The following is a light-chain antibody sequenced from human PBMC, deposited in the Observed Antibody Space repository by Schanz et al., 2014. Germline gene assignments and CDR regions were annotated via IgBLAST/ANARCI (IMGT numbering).Light chain of an antibody. CDR2: EVS. CDR1: SSDVGTYNR. J-gene: IGLJ3*02. CDR3: SSYTSSSTLGV. V-gene: IGLV2-18*02. Sequence: QSALTQPPSVSGSPGQSVSISCTGTSSDVGTYNRVSWYQQPPGTAPKLMIYEVSNRPSGVPDRISGSKSGNTASLTISGLQAEDEADYYCSSYTSSSTLGVFGGGTKLTVL.